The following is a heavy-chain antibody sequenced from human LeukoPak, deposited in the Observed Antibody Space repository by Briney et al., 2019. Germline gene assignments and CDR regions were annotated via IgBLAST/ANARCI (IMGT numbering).Heavy chain of an antibody. Sequence: GGSLRLSCAASGFSFTNYAMSWVRQAPGKGLEWVSAISGSGSITYYADSVKGRFTISRDNSENTLYLQMNSLRAEDSAVYYCAKESGYDPTGWFGPWGQGTLVAVSS. D-gene: IGHD3-3*01. J-gene: IGHJ5*02. CDR2: ISGSGSIT. CDR3: AKESGYDPTGWFGP. CDR1: GFSFTNYA. V-gene: IGHV3-23*01.